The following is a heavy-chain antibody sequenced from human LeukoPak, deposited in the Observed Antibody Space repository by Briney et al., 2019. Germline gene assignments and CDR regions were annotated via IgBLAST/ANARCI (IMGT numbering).Heavy chain of an antibody. CDR3: GPRPDLTVPHTVEK. D-gene: IGHD4-17*01. V-gene: IGHV3-23*01. CDR1: GFTFSNYA. Sequence: GGSLRLSRAASGFTFSNYAMSWVRQVPGRGLEWVSTISSRGDSTYDADSVKGRFIISRDNSKNSLYLQMNTVRAEDTAVYAKGPRPDLTVPHTVEKWGQGTLVTVSS. J-gene: IGHJ4*02. CDR2: ISSRGDST.